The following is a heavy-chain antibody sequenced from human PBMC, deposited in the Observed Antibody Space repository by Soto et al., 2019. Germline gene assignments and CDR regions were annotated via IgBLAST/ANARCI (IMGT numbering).Heavy chain of an antibody. CDR1: GYTFTSYD. V-gene: IGHV1-8*01. CDR2: MNPNSGNT. J-gene: IGHJ6*02. D-gene: IGHD6-19*01. CDR3: ARGRGSSGWSSYYYYYGMDV. Sequence: ASVKVSCKXSGYTFTSYDINWVRQATGQGLEWMGWMNPNSGNTGYAQKFQGRVTMTRNTSISTAYMELSSLRSEDTAVYYCARGRGSSGWSSYYYYYGMDVWGQGTTVTVSS.